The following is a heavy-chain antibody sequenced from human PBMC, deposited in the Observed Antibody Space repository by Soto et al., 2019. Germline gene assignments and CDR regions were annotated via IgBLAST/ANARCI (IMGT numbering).Heavy chain of an antibody. CDR2: IYYSGST. D-gene: IGHD1-20*01. J-gene: IGHJ4*02. Sequence: KTSETLSLTCTVSGGSVSSGSYYWSWIRQPPGKGLEWIGYIYYSGSTNYNPSLKSRVTISVDTSKNQFSLKLSSVTAADTAVYYCARGITGTPLRYWGQGTLVTVSS. CDR3: ARGITGTPLRY. V-gene: IGHV4-61*01. CDR1: GGSVSSGSYY.